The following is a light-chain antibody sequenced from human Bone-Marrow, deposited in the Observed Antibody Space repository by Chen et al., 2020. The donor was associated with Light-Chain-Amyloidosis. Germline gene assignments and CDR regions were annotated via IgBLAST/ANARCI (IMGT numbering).Light chain of an antibody. CDR2: DDS. J-gene: IGLJ3*02. V-gene: IGLV3-21*02. CDR3: QMWDRSSDRPV. Sequence: SYVLTQPSSVSVAPGQTATIAWGGNNIGSTSVHWYQQTPGQAPLVVVFDDSDRTSGIPGRLAGSNEGNTATLTSSRVEAGDEDDYYGQMWDRSSDRPVFGGGTKLTVL. CDR1: NIGSTS.